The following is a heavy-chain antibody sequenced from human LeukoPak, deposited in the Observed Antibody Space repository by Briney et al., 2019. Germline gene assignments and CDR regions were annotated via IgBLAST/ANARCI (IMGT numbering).Heavy chain of an antibody. Sequence: SETLSLTCNVSGASISSGRNYWGWIRQSPGKGLEWIASIYYSGNSYYNPSLKSRVSISVDTSKNHISLKLFSLTAADTALYYCARHLSGSAMMHYFDYWGQGNLVTVSS. CDR3: ARHLSGSAMMHYFDY. CDR2: IYYSGNS. D-gene: IGHD5-18*01. CDR1: GASISSGRNY. V-gene: IGHV4-39*01. J-gene: IGHJ4*02.